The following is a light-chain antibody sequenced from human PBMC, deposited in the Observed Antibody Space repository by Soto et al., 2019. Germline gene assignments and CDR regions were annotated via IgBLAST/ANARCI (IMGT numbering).Light chain of an antibody. CDR1: SSDVGGYNY. V-gene: IGLV2-14*01. Sequence: QSALTQPRSVSGSPGQSVTISCTGTSSDVGGYNYVSWYQQHPGKAPKLIIYEVSNRPSGVSYRFSGSKSGNTASLTISGLQAEDEADYYCNSYTTDSTYVFGTGTKLTVL. CDR3: NSYTTDSTYV. CDR2: EVS. J-gene: IGLJ1*01.